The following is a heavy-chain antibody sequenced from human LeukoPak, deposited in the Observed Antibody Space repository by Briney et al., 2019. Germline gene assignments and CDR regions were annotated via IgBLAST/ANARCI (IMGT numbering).Heavy chain of an antibody. CDR1: GGSFSGYY. CDR3: ARVGVLDTAMPIYYFDY. J-gene: IGHJ4*02. Sequence: SETLSLTCAVYGGSFSGYYWSWIRQPPGKGLEWIGEINHSGSTNYNPSPKSRVTISVDTSKNQFSLKLSSVTAADTAVYYCARVGVLDTAMPIYYFDYWGQGTLVTVSS. V-gene: IGHV4-34*01. D-gene: IGHD5-18*01. CDR2: INHSGST.